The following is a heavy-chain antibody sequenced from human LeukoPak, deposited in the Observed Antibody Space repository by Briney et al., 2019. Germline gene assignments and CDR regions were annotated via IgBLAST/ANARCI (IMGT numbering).Heavy chain of an antibody. J-gene: IGHJ4*02. CDR1: GFTVSSNY. CDR2: TSSSDAGT. V-gene: IGHV3-23*01. D-gene: IGHD3-3*01. Sequence: GGSLRLSCAASGFTVSSNYMSWVRQAPGKGLEWVAATSSSDAGTYHADSVRGRFTISRDNSKNTLYLQMNSLRAEDTAVYYCAKSDDFWSGYDYWGQGTLVTVSS. CDR3: AKSDDFWSGYDY.